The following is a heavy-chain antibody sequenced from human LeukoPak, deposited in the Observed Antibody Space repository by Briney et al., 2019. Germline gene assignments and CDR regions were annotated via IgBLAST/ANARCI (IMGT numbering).Heavy chain of an antibody. CDR3: ARRGVYGSENYFEY. D-gene: IGHD3-10*01. J-gene: IGHJ4*01. CDR1: GASVYSGDYY. CDR2: IYYSGVT. Sequence: PSETLSPTCSVLGASVYSGDYYWAWIRQPPGKSLEYIGSIYYSGVTYDNPSLTGRFTMSVDRSKNQFSLNLASVTAADTAVYYCARRGVYGSENYFEYWGQGVLVIVSS. V-gene: IGHV4-39*01.